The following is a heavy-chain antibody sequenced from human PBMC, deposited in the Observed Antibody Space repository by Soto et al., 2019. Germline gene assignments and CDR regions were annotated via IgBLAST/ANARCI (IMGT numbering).Heavy chain of an antibody. J-gene: IGHJ5*02. Sequence: PSETLSLTCGVSGDTISTGGYSWAWIRQPPGKALEWIGHTYHSGNPYYNPSLKSRVTISVDTSKNQFSLKLSSVTAADTAVYYCASSVFPWGQGTLVTVSS. CDR3: ASSVFP. CDR1: GDTISTGGYS. D-gene: IGHD6-19*01. CDR2: TYHSGNP. V-gene: IGHV4-30-2*05.